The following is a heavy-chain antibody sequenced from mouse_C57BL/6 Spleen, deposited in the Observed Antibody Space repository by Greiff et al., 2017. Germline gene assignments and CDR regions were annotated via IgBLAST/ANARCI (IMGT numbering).Heavy chain of an antibody. CDR3: IPDGTTVVERDWFAY. D-gene: IGHD1-1*01. J-gene: IGHJ3*01. CDR2: IDPENGDT. V-gene: IGHV14-4*01. Sequence: VQLQQSGAELVRPGASVKLSCTASGFNIKDDYMHWVKQRPEQGLEWIGWIDPENGDTEYASKFQGKATITAATSSNTAYLQLSRRTSEDTAVYYCIPDGTTVVERDWFAYWGQGTLVTVSA. CDR1: GFNIKDDY.